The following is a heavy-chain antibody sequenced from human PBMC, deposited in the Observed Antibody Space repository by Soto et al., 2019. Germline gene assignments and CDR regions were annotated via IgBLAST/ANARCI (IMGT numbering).Heavy chain of an antibody. D-gene: IGHD3-10*01. CDR1: GDTFSGYP. CDR2: IIPVFGTT. Sequence: QVQLVQSGAELKKPGSSVKVSCKASGDTFSGYPINWVRQAPGEGLEWMGRIIPVFGTTNDAQRFEGRVTFTADGATNTAYMELRGLLSDDTAVYYCARDGGFGELKYWGPGTLVTVSS. CDR3: ARDGGFGELKY. J-gene: IGHJ4*02. V-gene: IGHV1-69*18.